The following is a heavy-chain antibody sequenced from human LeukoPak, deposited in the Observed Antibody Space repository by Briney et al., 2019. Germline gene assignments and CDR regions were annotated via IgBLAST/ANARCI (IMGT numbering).Heavy chain of an antibody. V-gene: IGHV1-18*01. Sequence: GASVKVSCKASGYTFTSYGISWVRQAPGQGLEWMVCISAYNGNTNYAQKLQGRVTMTTDTSTSTAYMELRSLRSDDTAVYYCARGRRFGYSSSSGPEDYWGQGTLVTVSS. D-gene: IGHD6-6*01. CDR2: ISAYNGNT. CDR1: GYTFTSYG. J-gene: IGHJ4*02. CDR3: ARGRRFGYSSSSGPEDY.